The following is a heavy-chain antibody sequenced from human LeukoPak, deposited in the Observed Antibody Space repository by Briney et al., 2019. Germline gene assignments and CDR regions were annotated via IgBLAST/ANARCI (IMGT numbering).Heavy chain of an antibody. Sequence: ASVKVSCKASGYTFTSYGISWVRQAPGQGLEWMGWISAYNGNTNYAQKLQGRVTMTTDISTSTAYMELRSLRSDDTAVYYCARDGLSITMVRGVIRDFDYWGQGTLVTVSS. V-gene: IGHV1-18*01. J-gene: IGHJ4*02. D-gene: IGHD3-10*01. CDR3: ARDGLSITMVRGVIRDFDY. CDR1: GYTFTSYG. CDR2: ISAYNGNT.